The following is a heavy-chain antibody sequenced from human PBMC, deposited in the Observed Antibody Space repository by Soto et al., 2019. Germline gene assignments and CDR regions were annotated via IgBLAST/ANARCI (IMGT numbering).Heavy chain of an antibody. V-gene: IGHV4-61*01. J-gene: IGHJ4*02. Sequence: KPSETLSLTCTFSYGSVISGSYYWTWMRRPPGKGLEWIGYIYSSGSTLYNPSLKSRVIISADTSMNQFSLKLSSVTAADTAVYYCARDSLALFDSWGQGTLVTVSS. CDR2: IYSSGST. D-gene: IGHD5-12*01. CDR1: YGSVISGSYY. CDR3: ARDSLALFDS.